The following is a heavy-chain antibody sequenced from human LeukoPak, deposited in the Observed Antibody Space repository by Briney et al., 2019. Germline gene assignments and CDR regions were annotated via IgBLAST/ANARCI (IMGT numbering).Heavy chain of an antibody. CDR3: ARGGEVIRDLDRLLGGKFDY. D-gene: IGHD3-9*01. Sequence: GGSLRLSCEASGFTFSYFGMHCVRQAPGKGLEWVAVIWDDGSDKDYAPSVKGRFTISRDNSKNTVYLQMNNLGSEDTAIYYCARGGEVIRDLDRLLGGKFDYWGQGTLVTVSS. CDR2: IWDDGSDK. V-gene: IGHV3-33*08. CDR1: GFTFSYFG. J-gene: IGHJ4*02.